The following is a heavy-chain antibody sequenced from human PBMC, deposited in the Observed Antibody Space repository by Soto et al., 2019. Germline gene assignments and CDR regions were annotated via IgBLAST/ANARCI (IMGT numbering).Heavy chain of an antibody. CDR2: IGVSAANT. V-gene: IGHV3-23*01. J-gene: IGHJ4*02. D-gene: IGHD6-13*01. CDR1: GFTFSNSG. CDR3: AKTKIATGGRSYDC. Sequence: EVQLLASGGGLVQPGGSLRLSCAASGFTFSNSGMTWVRQAPGKGLEWVSAIGVSAANTYYADSVKGRFTISRDNSKNTLYLEMNSLRVGDTAVYYCAKTKIATGGRSYDCWGQGTLVSVSS.